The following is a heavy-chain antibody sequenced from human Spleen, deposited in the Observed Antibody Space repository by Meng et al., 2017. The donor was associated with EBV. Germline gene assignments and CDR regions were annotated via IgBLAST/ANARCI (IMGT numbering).Heavy chain of an antibody. CDR1: GYIFTCHV. V-gene: IGHV7-4-1*02. J-gene: IGHJ4*02. D-gene: IGHD3-16*01. CDR3: ARQDDGAVTPLGEY. Sequence: QVQLVKAGSELKKPGALMKDSCKASGYIFTCHVVNWVRQAPGQGPEWMGGINTNIGNPTYGQGCTGRFVVSLDTSVNTAYLQISDLKAEDTAVYYCARQDDGAVTPLGEYWGQGTLVTASS. CDR2: INTNIGNP.